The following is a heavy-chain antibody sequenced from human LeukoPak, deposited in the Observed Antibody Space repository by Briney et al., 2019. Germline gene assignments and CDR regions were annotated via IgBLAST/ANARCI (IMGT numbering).Heavy chain of an antibody. V-gene: IGHV2-5*02. D-gene: IGHD3-10*01. CDR1: GSAPRTREMG. J-gene: IGHJ4*02. Sequence: PGPTLLHPPPTLTPTCSFTGSAPRTREMGVGWIRQPPGKAVEWLASIYWDDDKRYSPSLKSRLTITKDASKDQVVRTRSNMDPVDTATCYCARRAGGSSCDCWGPGALVTVSS. CDR2: IYWDDDK. CDR3: ARRAGGSSCDC.